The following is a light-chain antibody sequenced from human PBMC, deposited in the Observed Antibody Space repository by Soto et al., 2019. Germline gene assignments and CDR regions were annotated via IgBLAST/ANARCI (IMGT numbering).Light chain of an antibody. V-gene: IGKV1-39*01. J-gene: IGKJ4*01. CDR3: QQSYITPLT. Sequence: DIQMTQSPSSLSASVGDRVTITCRASQSISSYLNWYQQKPGKAPRLLIYAASSLQSGVPSRFSRSGSGTDFTLTISSLQPEDFATYYCQQSYITPLTFGGGTKVEIK. CDR2: AAS. CDR1: QSISSY.